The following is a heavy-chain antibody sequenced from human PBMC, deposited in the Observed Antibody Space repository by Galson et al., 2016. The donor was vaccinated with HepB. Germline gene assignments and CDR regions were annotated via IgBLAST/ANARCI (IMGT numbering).Heavy chain of an antibody. CDR3: ARASGSAGYYGLDV. D-gene: IGHD1-14*01. V-gene: IGHV1-69*13. CDR2: IIPIFGTS. Sequence: SVKVSCKASGGAFSSYEINWVRQAPGQGLEWMGGIIPIFGTSNYAQNFQGRVTITADESTSTGYMELSSLRSEDTAVYYCARASGSAGYYGLDVWGQGTTVTVSS. J-gene: IGHJ6*02. CDR1: GGAFSSYE.